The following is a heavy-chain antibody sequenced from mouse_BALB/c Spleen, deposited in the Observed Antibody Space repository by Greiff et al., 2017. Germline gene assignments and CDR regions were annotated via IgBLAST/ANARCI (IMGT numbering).Heavy chain of an antibody. V-gene: IGHV1S56*01. CDR2: IYPGNVNT. CDR1: GYTFTSYY. Sequence: VQLQQSGPELVKPGASVRISCKASGYTFTSYYIHWVKQRPGQGLEWIGWIYPGNVNTKYNEKFKGKATLTADKSSSTAYMQLSSLTSEDSAVYFCARTGPLRTFDYWGQGTTLTVSS. CDR3: ARTGPLRTFDY. D-gene: IGHD1-1*01. J-gene: IGHJ2*01.